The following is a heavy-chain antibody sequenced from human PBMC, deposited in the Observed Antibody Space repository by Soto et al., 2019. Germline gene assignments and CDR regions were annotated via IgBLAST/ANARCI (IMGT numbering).Heavy chain of an antibody. CDR3: ARGRYGDY. CDR2: ISAHNGNT. CDR1: GYTFTSYG. Sequence: QVHLVQSGAEVKKPGASVQVSCKASGYTFTSYGITWVRQAPGQGLEWRGWISAHNGNTDYAQKLQGRVIVTRDTSTSTAYMELRSLRSDDTAVYYCARGRYGDYWGQGALVTVSS. J-gene: IGHJ4*02. V-gene: IGHV1-18*01. D-gene: IGHD1-1*01.